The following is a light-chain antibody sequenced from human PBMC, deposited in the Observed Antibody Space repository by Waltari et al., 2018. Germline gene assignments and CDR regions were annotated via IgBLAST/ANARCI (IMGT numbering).Light chain of an antibody. V-gene: IGLV2-8*01. CDR2: EVD. CDR1: SSDVGGYVY. J-gene: IGLJ2*01. CDR3: SSYAGSNNLV. Sequence: QSALTQPPSASGSPGQSVTISCTGTSSDVGGYVYASWYQQHPGKAPKVIIYEVDKRPSGVPDRFSGSKAGNTASLTVSGLQADDEADYYCSSYAGSNNLVFGGGTKLTVL.